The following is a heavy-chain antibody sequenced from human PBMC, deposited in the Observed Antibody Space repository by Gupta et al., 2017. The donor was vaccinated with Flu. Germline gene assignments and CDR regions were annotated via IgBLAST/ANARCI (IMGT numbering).Heavy chain of an antibody. CDR3: ARGFLGENYYYYGMDV. D-gene: IGHD3-16*01. Sequence: QVQLVESGGGVVQPGRSLRLSCAASGFTFSSYGMHWVRQAPGKGLEGVAVIWYDGSNKYYADSVKGRFTISRDNSKNTLYLQMNSLRAEDTAVYYCARGFLGENYYYYGMDVWGQGTTVTVSS. J-gene: IGHJ6*02. V-gene: IGHV3-33*01. CDR2: IWYDGSNK. CDR1: GFTFSSYG.